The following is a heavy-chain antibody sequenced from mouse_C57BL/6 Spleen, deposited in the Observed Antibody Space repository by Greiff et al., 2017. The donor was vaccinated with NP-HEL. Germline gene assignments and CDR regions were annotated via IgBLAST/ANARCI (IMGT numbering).Heavy chain of an antibody. V-gene: IGHV1-80*01. CDR1: GYAFSSYW. Sequence: QVQLQQSGAELVKPGASVKISCKASGYAFSSYWMNWVKQRPGKGLEWIGQIYPGDGDTNYNGKFKGKATLTADKSSRPAYMQLSSLTSEDSAVYFCARCDYAYAFDYWGQGTPLTVSS. D-gene: IGHD2-2*01. CDR3: ARCDYAYAFDY. J-gene: IGHJ2*01. CDR2: IYPGDGDT.